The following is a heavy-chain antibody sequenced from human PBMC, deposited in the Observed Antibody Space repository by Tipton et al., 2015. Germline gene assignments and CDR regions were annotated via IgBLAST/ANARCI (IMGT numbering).Heavy chain of an antibody. CDR3: ATEYYDSLGY. D-gene: IGHD3-22*01. CDR1: GYIFTGYY. CDR2: INPNSGGT. V-gene: IGHV1-2*02. J-gene: IGHJ4*02. Sequence: QSGAEVKKPGASVKVSCKASGYIFTGYYIHWVRQAPGQGLEWMGWINPNSGGTNYAQNFQGRVTMTRDTSVSTAYMELTRLRSDDTAVYYCATEYYDSLGYWGQGTLVTVSS.